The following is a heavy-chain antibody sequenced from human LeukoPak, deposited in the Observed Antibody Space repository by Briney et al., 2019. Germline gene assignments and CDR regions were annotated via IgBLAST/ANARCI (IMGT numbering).Heavy chain of an antibody. D-gene: IGHD1-26*01. J-gene: IGHJ3*02. V-gene: IGHV3-30*18. CDR3: AKSSGAEWELLLFAFDI. CDR2: ISYDGSNK. Sequence: GGSLRLSCAASGFTFSSYGMHWVRQAPGKGLEWVAVISYDGSNKYYADSVKGRFTISRDNSKNTLYLQMNSLRAEDTAVYYCAKSSGAEWELLLFAFDIWGQGTMVTVSS. CDR1: GFTFSSYG.